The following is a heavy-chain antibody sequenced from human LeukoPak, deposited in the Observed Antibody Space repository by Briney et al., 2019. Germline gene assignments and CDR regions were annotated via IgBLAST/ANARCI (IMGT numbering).Heavy chain of an antibody. CDR3: ASTYSSSHGYFDY. CDR1: GYSFTSYW. Sequence: GESLKISCKGSGYSFTSYWISWVRQMPGKGLEWMGRIDPSDSYTNYSPSFQGHVTISADKSISTAYLQWSSLKASDTAMYYCASTYSSSHGYFDYWGQGTLVIVSS. J-gene: IGHJ4*02. V-gene: IGHV5-10-1*01. D-gene: IGHD6-6*01. CDR2: IDPSDSYT.